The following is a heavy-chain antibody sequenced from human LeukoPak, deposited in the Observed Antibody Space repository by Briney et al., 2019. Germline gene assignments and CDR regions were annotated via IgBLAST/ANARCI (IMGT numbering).Heavy chain of an antibody. V-gene: IGHV4-4*07. CDR1: GGSISPYY. D-gene: IGHD5-18*01. CDR2: IHFGGTT. J-gene: IGHJ6*03. CDR3: ARDSPDGYTSGHHFYYMDV. Sequence: SETLSLTCTVSGGSISPYYWTWIRQSAGKGLEFMGRIHFGGTTNYNPSLMSRITLSVDTSKSQVSLKLSSVTAADTAVYSIARDSPDGYTSGHHFYYMDVWGNGTTVTVSS.